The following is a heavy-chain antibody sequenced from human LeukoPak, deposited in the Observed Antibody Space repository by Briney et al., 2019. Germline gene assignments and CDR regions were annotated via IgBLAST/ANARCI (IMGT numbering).Heavy chain of an antibody. J-gene: IGHJ4*02. CDR2: ISGSGGST. CDR1: GFTFSSYA. Sequence: PGGSLRLSCAASGFTFSSYAMSWVRQAPGKGLEWVSAISGSGGSTYYADSVKGRFTISRDNSKNTLYLQMNSLRAEDTAVYYCAKDLIHVLRYFDWLSVAGFDYWGQGTLVTVSS. D-gene: IGHD3-9*01. CDR3: AKDLIHVLRYFDWLSVAGFDY. V-gene: IGHV3-23*01.